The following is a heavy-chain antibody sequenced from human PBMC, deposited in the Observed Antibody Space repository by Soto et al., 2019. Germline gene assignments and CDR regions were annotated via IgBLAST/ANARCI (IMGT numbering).Heavy chain of an antibody. CDR1: GFTFSSYA. CDR2: ISGGGGST. D-gene: IGHD2-21*02. V-gene: IGHV3-23*01. Sequence: EVPLLESGGGLVQPGGSLRLSCAASGFTFSSYAMSWVRQAPGKGLEWVSAISGGGGSTYSADSGKGRFTISRDNSKNTLDRQMNSLRAEETAVDYCAKEGSDYGPNWFDPWGQGTLGTGSS. CDR3: AKEGSDYGPNWFDP. J-gene: IGHJ5*02.